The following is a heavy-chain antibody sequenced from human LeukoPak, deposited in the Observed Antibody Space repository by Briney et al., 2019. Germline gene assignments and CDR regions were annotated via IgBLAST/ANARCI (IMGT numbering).Heavy chain of an antibody. CDR2: INPNSGGT. CDR3: ARDRHYYDSSGHFDY. Sequence: ASVRVSCKASGYTFTGYYMHWVRQAPGQGLEWMGRINPNSGGTSYAQKFQGRVTMTRDTSISTAYMELSRLRSDDTAVYYCARDRHYYDSSGHFDYWGQGTLVTVSS. CDR1: GYTFTGYY. V-gene: IGHV1-2*06. J-gene: IGHJ4*02. D-gene: IGHD3-22*01.